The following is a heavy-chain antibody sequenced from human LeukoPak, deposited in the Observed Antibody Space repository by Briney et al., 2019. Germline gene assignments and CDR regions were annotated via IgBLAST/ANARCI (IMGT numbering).Heavy chain of an antibody. CDR3: ARDLQLGDY. CDR2: ISSSSSYI. D-gene: IGHD5-18*01. V-gene: IGHV3-21*05. Sequence: PGGSLRLSCAASGFTFNGYNMNWVRQAPGKGLEWVSYISSSSSYIYYADSVKGRFTISRDNAKNSLYLQMNSLRAEDTAVYYCARDLQLGDYWGQGTLVTVSS. CDR1: GFTFNGYN. J-gene: IGHJ4*02.